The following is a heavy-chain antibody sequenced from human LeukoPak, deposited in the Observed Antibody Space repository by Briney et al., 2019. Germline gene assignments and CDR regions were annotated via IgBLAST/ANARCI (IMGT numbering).Heavy chain of an antibody. Sequence: GGSLRLSCAASGFTFSSYAMSWVRQAPGKGLEWVSAISGSGGSTYYADSVKGRFTISRDNSKNTLYLQMNSLRAEDTAVYYCAKDYRRYCSSTSCLSTFDYWGQGTLVTVSS. CDR1: GFTFSSYA. CDR3: AKDYRRYCSSTSCLSTFDY. CDR2: ISGSGGST. J-gene: IGHJ4*02. V-gene: IGHV3-23*01. D-gene: IGHD2-2*01.